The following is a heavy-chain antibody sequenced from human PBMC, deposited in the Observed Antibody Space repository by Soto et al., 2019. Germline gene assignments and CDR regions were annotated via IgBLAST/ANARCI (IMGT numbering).Heavy chain of an antibody. Sequence: EVQLLESGGGLVQPGGSLRLSCAASGFTFSSYAMSWVRQAPGKGLEWVSTVSGSGGSTYYADSVKGRFTTPRDNSENTLYLQMNSLRAEDTAVYYCAKDGLTRDSYYYCYMDVWGKGTTVTVSS. J-gene: IGHJ6*03. CDR2: VSGSGGST. CDR1: GFTFSSYA. CDR3: AKDGLTRDSYYYCYMDV. V-gene: IGHV3-23*01. D-gene: IGHD4-17*01.